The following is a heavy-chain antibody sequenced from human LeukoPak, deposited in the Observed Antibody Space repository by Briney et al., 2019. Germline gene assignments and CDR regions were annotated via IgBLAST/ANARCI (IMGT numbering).Heavy chain of an antibody. CDR1: GYTFTSYY. CDR2: INPNSGGT. J-gene: IGHJ6*02. V-gene: IGHV1-2*02. D-gene: IGHD2-15*01. Sequence: ASVKVSCKASGYTFTSYYMHWVRQAPGQGLEWMGWINPNSGGTNYAQKFQGRVTMTRDTSISTAYMELSRLRSDDTAVYYCARDLGVAALDWVFYYYYGMDVWGQGTTVTVSS. CDR3: ARDLGVAALDWVFYYYYGMDV.